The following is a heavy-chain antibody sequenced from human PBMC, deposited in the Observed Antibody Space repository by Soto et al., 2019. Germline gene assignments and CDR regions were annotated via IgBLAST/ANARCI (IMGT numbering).Heavy chain of an antibody. V-gene: IGHV1-69*06. CDR3: ARSGGYCSGGRCYYYYYGLDV. CDR1: GDTFSSNS. Sequence: SVKVSCKASGDTFSSNSVTWVRQAPGQGLEWVGGIIPTFETTEYAQKFQGRVTITADKSTSTAYMELNSLSSEDTAVYYCARSGGYCSGGRCYYYYYGLDVWGQGTTVTVSS. J-gene: IGHJ6*02. D-gene: IGHD2-15*01. CDR2: IIPTFETT.